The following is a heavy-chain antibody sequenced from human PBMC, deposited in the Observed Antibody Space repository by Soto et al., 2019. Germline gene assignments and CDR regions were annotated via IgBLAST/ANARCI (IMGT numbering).Heavy chain of an antibody. CDR1: GLTVSRNY. J-gene: IGHJ4*02. CDR3: ARGTPLQSDY. CDR2: IYGDGRT. V-gene: IGHV3-53*01. Sequence: EVQLVESGGGLIQPGGSLRLSCAASGLTVSRNYMSWVRQAPGKGLEWVSVIYGDGRTYYGDSVKGRFTTSRDSSKNTVYLQRNSLRAEDTAVYYCARGTPLQSDYWGQGALVTVSS. D-gene: IGHD4-4*01.